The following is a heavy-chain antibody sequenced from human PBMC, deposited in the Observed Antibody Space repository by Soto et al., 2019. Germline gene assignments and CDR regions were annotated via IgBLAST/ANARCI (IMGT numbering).Heavy chain of an antibody. J-gene: IGHJ4*02. Sequence: SVKVSFKASGGTFSSYAISWLRQAPGQGLEWMGGIIPIFGTANYAQKFQGRVTITADGSTSTAYMELSSLRSEDTAVYYCAGGRLRYFDWPYWGQGTLVTVSS. CDR1: GGTFSSYA. CDR3: AGGRLRYFDWPY. V-gene: IGHV1-69*13. D-gene: IGHD3-9*01. CDR2: IIPIFGTA.